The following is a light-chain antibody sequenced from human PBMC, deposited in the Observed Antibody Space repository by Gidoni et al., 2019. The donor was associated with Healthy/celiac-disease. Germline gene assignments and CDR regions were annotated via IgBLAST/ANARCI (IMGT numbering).Light chain of an antibody. CDR3: QQYYSTPRT. CDR1: QSVLYSSNNKNY. V-gene: IGKV4-1*01. J-gene: IGKJ1*01. Sequence: DIVMTQSPDSLAVSLGEKATINHKSSQSVLYSSNNKNYLAGYQQKPGQPPKLLICWASTREAGVPDRFSGSGSGTDFTLTSSSLQAEDVAVYYCQQYYSTPRTFGQGTKVEIK. CDR2: WAS.